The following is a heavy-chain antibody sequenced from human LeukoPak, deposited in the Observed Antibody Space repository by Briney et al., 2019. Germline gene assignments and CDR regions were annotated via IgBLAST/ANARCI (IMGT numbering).Heavy chain of an antibody. CDR1: GFTFSSYA. CDR3: AKLTGVVISYFDY. D-gene: IGHD3-22*01. CDR2: ISGSGGST. V-gene: IGHV3-23*01. Sequence: PAGSLRLSCAASGFTFSSYAMSWVRQPQGKGLEWVSAISGSGGSTYYADSVKGRFTISRNNTKNTLYLQMNSLRAEDTAVYYCAKLTGVVISYFDYWGQGTLVTVSS. J-gene: IGHJ4*02.